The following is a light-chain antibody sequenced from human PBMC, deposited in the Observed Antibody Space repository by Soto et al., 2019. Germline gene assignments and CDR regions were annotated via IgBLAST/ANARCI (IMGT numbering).Light chain of an antibody. CDR1: QSVSSSY. Sequence: EIVFTHSPVNLSRSRGERATLSCRASQSVSSSYLAWYQQKPGQAPRLLIYGASSRATGIPDRFSGSGSGTDFTLTISRLETEDFAVYYCQQYGSSITFGQGTRLEIK. V-gene: IGKV3-20*01. J-gene: IGKJ5*01. CDR2: GAS. CDR3: QQYGSSIT.